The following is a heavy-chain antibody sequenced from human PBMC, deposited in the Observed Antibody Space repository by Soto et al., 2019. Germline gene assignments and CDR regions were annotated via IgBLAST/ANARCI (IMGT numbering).Heavy chain of an antibody. V-gene: IGHV3-30-3*01. CDR2: ISYDGSNK. CDR3: ARDPLPRSYYDFWSGYYTGYYYGMDV. Sequence: GGSLRLSCAASGFTFSSYAMHWVRQAPGKGLEWVAVISYDGSNKYYADSVKGRFTISRDNSKNTLYLQMNSLRAEDTAVYYCARDPLPRSYYDFWSGYYTGYYYGMDVWGQGTTVTVSS. CDR1: GFTFSSYA. J-gene: IGHJ6*02. D-gene: IGHD3-3*01.